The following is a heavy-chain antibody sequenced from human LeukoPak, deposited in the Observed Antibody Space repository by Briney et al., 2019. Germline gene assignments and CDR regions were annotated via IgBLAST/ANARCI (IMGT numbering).Heavy chain of an antibody. D-gene: IGHD3-3*01. J-gene: IGHJ2*01. CDR2: IKSTTDGGTT. CDR1: GFSFSNVW. Sequence: GGSLRLSCAASGFSFSNVWMSWVRQGPGKGLEWVGRIKSTTDGGTTDYAAPVKGRFTISRDDSKKTLYLQMNSLKTEDTAVYYCTTHDFWSGPYWFFDLWGRGTLVTVSS. V-gene: IGHV3-15*01. CDR3: TTHDFWSGPYWFFDL.